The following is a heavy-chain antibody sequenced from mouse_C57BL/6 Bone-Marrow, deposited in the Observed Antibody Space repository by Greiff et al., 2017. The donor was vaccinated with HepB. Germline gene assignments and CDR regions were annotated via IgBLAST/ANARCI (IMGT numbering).Heavy chain of an antibody. CDR3: TRGGTLIVDV. J-gene: IGHJ2*01. Sequence: VHVKQSGAELARPGASVKLSCEASGYTFTSYGMSWVKQRTGQGLEWIGEIYPSSGNTYYNEKFKGTATLTADKSSSTAYMKLRSLTSEDSAVYTCTRGGTLIVDVRGKGTTLTVSS. V-gene: IGHV1-81*01. CDR2: IYPSSGNT. CDR1: GYTFTSYG. D-gene: IGHD2-14*01.